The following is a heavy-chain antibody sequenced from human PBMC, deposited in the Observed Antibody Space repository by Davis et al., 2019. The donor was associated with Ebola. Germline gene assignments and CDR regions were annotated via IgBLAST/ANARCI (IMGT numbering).Heavy chain of an antibody. V-gene: IGHV3-33*01. CDR3: ARGHATSLYGMDV. Sequence: GESLKISCEESGFTFSSHGMHWVRQAPGKGLEWVAVTWSDGSSKFYTDSVKGRFTISRDNSKNTLFLQMNSLRAEDTAVYYCARGHATSLYGMDVWGQGTTVTVSS. CDR1: GFTFSSHG. CDR2: TWSDGSSK. J-gene: IGHJ6*02.